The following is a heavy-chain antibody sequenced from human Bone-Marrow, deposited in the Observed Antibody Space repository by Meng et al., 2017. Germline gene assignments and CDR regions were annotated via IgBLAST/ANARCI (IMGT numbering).Heavy chain of an antibody. D-gene: IGHD6-13*01. CDR2: ISYDSSNI. V-gene: IGHV3-30*07. CDR1: GFTFSNFA. J-gene: IGHJ4*02. Sequence: GESLKISCAASGFTFSNFAMHWVRQPPGKGLEWVALISYDSSNIYYADSVKGRFTISRDNSKNTLYLQMNSLRAEDTAVYYCGVAAAGTKYYFDYWGQGTLVTVSS. CDR3: GVAAAGTKYYFDY.